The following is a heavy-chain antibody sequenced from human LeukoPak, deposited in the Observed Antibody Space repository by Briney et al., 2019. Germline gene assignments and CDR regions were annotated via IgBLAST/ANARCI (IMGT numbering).Heavy chain of an antibody. CDR2: MNPNSGNT. D-gene: IGHD3-3*01. V-gene: IGHV1-8*01. Sequence: ASVKVSCKASGYTFTSYDINWVRQATGQGLEWMGWMNPNSGNTGCAQKFQGRVTMTRNTSISTAYMELSSLRSEDTAVYYCARTTYDFWSGYYDFDYWGQGTLVTVSS. J-gene: IGHJ4*02. CDR1: GYTFTSYD. CDR3: ARTTYDFWSGYYDFDY.